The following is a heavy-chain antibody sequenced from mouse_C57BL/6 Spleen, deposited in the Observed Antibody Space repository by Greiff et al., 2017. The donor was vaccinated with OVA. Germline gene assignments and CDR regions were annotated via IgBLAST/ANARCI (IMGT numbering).Heavy chain of an antibody. CDR2: IDPSDSYT. CDR3: ALYGSLDY. CDR1: GYTFTSYW. V-gene: IGHV1-59*01. J-gene: IGHJ2*01. D-gene: IGHD1-1*01. Sequence: VQLQQPGAELVRPGTSVKLSCKASGYTFTSYWMHWVKQRPGQGLEWIGVIDPSDSYTNYNQKFKGKATLTVDTSSSTAYMQLSSLTSEDSAVYYCALYGSLDYWGQGTTLTVSS.